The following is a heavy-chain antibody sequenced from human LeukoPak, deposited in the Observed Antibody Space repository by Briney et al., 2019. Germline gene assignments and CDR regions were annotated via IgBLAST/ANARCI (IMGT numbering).Heavy chain of an antibody. J-gene: IGHJ3*02. V-gene: IGHV5-51*01. D-gene: IGHD2-2*01. CDR1: GYSFTSYW. Sequence: GESLKISCKGSGYSFTSYWIGWVRQMLGKGLEWMGIIYPGDSDTRYSPSFQGQVTISADKSSSTAYLQWSSLKASDTAMYYCARPSWGTSQTDAFDIWGQGTMVTVSS. CDR3: ARPSWGTSQTDAFDI. CDR2: IYPGDSDT.